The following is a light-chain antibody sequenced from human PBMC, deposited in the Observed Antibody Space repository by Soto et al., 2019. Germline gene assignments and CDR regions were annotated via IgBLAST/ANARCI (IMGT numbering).Light chain of an antibody. CDR3: AAWDDSLNGPGVV. J-gene: IGLJ2*01. Sequence: QSVLTQPPSASGTPGQTVTISCSGSSSNIGSKTVNWYQQLPGTAPKLLIYSNNQRPSGVPDRFSGSKSGTSASLAISGLQSEDEADYYCAAWDDSLNGPGVVFGGGTKLTVL. V-gene: IGLV1-44*01. CDR2: SNN. CDR1: SSNIGSKT.